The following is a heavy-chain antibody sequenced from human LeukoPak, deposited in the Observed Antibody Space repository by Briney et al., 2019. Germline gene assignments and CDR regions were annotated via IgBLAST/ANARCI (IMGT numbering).Heavy chain of an antibody. CDR3: AKGGFWSGYNLYYFDY. CDR2: ISSSSSTI. Sequence: GGSLRLSCAASGFTFSSYSMNWVRQAPGKGLEWVSYISSSSSTIYYADSVKGRFTISRDNSKNTLYLQMNSLRAEDTAVYYCAKGGFWSGYNLYYFDYWGQGTLVTVSS. CDR1: GFTFSSYS. V-gene: IGHV3-48*01. J-gene: IGHJ4*02. D-gene: IGHD3-3*01.